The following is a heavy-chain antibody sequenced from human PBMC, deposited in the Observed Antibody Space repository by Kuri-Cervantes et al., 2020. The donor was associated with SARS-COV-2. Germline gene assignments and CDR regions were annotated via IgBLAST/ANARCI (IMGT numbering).Heavy chain of an antibody. CDR1: GGSISSGSYY. V-gene: IGHV4-61*02. CDR3: ATEVGATNFDH. D-gene: IGHD1-26*01. CDR2: IYTSGST. Sequence: SETLSLTCTVSGGSISSGSYYWSWIRQPAGKGLEWNGRIYTSGSTNYNPSLKSRVTISVDTSKNQFSLKLSSVTAADTAVYYCATEVGATNFDHWGQGILVTVSS. J-gene: IGHJ4*02.